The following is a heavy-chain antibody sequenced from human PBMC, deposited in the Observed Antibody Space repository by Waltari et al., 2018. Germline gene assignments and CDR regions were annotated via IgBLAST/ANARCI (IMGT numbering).Heavy chain of an antibody. D-gene: IGHD3-22*01. J-gene: IGHJ4*02. CDR3: AREGGITMIVVAIDY. Sequence: QVQLQESGPGLVKPSETLSLTCTVSGYSISSGYYWGWIRQPPGKGLEWIGIIYHIGSTYYNPSLKSRVTISVDTSKNQFSLKLSSVTAADTAVYYCAREGGITMIVVAIDYWGQGTLVTVSS. CDR2: IYHIGST. CDR1: GYSISSGYY. V-gene: IGHV4-38-2*02.